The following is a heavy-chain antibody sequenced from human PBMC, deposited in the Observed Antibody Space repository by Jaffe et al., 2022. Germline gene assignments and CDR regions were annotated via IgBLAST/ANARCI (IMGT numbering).Heavy chain of an antibody. V-gene: IGHV4-59*01. J-gene: IGHJ3*02. D-gene: IGHD2-2*01. CDR3: ARGGPSTSCYECDAFDI. CDR2: IYYSGST. Sequence: QVQLQESGPGLVKPSETLSLTCTVSGGSISSYYWSWIRQPPGKGLEWIGYIYYSGSTNYNPSLKSRVTISVDTSKNQFSLKLSSVTAADTAVYYCARGGPSTSCYECDAFDIWGQGTMVTVSS. CDR1: GGSISSYY.